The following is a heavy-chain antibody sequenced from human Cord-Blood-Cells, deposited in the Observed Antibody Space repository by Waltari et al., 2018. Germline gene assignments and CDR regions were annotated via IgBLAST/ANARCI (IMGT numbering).Heavy chain of an antibody. J-gene: IGHJ4*02. CDR3: ARERGSSSY. CDR2: IKQDGSEK. V-gene: IGHV3-7*01. CDR1: GFTFGSNW. Sequence: EVQLVESGGGLVQPGGSLRLSCAASGFTFGSNWMGGVGQAPGKGLEWVANIKQDGSEKYYVDSVKGRFTISRDNAKNSLYLQMNSLRAEDTAVYYCARERGSSSYWGQGTLVTVSS. D-gene: IGHD6-6*01.